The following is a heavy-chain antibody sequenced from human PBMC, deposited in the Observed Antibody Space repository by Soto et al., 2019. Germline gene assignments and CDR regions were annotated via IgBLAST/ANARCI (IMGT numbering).Heavy chain of an antibody. Sequence: QVQLQQWGAGLLKPSETLSLTCAVYGGSFSGYYWSWIRQPPGKGLEWIGEINHSGSTNYNPSLKRRVTXSXDXXKHQFSLKPSSVTAADTAVYYCARVTGRYYYGMDVWGQGTTVTVSS. CDR3: ARVTGRYYYGMDV. CDR1: GGSFSGYY. V-gene: IGHV4-34*01. CDR2: INHSGST. J-gene: IGHJ6*02.